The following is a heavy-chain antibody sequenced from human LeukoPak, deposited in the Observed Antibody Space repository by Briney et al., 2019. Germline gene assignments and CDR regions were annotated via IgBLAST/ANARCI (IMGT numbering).Heavy chain of an antibody. J-gene: IGHJ6*02. V-gene: IGHV3-11*01. CDR2: VSSSGSTI. CDR3: ARDLTVEMATIRYYGMDV. Sequence: PGGSLRLSCAASGFTFSDYYMSWIRQAPGKGLEWVSYVSSSGSTIYYADSVKGRFTISRDNAKNSLYLQMNSLRAEDTAVYYCARDLTVEMATIRYYGMDVWGQGTTVTVSS. D-gene: IGHD5-24*01. CDR1: GFTFSDYY.